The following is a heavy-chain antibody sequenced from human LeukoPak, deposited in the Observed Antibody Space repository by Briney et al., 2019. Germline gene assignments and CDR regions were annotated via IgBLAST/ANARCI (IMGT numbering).Heavy chain of an antibody. Sequence: GGSLRLSCAASGFTFSAYTMNWVRQAPGKGLEWVSYISSTSTIYYADSVQGRFTISRDNSKNTLYLQMNSLRAEDTAVYYCATSREYYDSSGYYPYYFDYWGQGTLVTVSS. J-gene: IGHJ4*02. CDR3: ATSREYYDSSGYYPYYFDY. CDR2: ISSTSTI. CDR1: GFTFSAYT. V-gene: IGHV3-48*01. D-gene: IGHD3-22*01.